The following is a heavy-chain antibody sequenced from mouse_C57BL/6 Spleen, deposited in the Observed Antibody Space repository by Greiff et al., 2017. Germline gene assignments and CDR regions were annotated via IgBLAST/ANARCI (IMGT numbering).Heavy chain of an antibody. CDR2: INPDSSTI. CDR3: ASGFYGSSYPAWFAY. J-gene: IGHJ3*01. Sequence: EVKLIESGGGLVQPGGSLKLSCAASGFAFSRYWMSWVRRAPGKGLEWIGEINPDSSTINYAPSLKDKFIISRDKAKNTLYLQMSKVTSEDTALXYCASGFYGSSYPAWFAYRGQGTLVTVSA. D-gene: IGHD1-1*01. CDR1: GFAFSRYW. V-gene: IGHV4-1*01.